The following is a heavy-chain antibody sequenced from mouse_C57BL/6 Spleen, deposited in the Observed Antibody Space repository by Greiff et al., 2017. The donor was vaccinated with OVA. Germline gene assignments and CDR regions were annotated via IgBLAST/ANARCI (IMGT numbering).Heavy chain of an antibody. J-gene: IGHJ1*03. CDR3: ARSRGTTVEDWYFDV. CDR1: GYSFTGYF. Sequence: EVQLQQSGPELVKPGDSVKISCKASGYSFTGYFMNWVMQSHGKSLEWIGRINPYNGDTFYNQKFKGKATLTVDKSSSTAHMELRSLTSDDSAVYYCARSRGTTVEDWYFDVWGTGTTVTVSS. CDR2: INPYNGDT. D-gene: IGHD1-1*01. V-gene: IGHV1-20*01.